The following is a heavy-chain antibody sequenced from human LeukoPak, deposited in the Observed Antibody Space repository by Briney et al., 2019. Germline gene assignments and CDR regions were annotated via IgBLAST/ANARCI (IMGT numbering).Heavy chain of an antibody. CDR1: GFKFSNFV. J-gene: IGHJ6*02. CDR2: ILNDGSDK. CDR3: AKYKGAALYFHYGMDV. Sequence: PGGSLRLSCTASGFKFSNFVMNWVRQAPGKGLEWVAGILNDGSDKDYSDSVKGRFTISGDNSKNTVYLQMNSLGPEDTAVYYCAKYKGAALYFHYGMDVWGQGTTVIVSS. D-gene: IGHD6-13*01. V-gene: IGHV3-30*18.